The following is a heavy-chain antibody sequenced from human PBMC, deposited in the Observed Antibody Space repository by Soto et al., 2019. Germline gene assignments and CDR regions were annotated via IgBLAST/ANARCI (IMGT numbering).Heavy chain of an antibody. J-gene: IGHJ4*02. D-gene: IGHD5-18*01. CDR1: GFTFSSYS. V-gene: IGHV3-48*01. CDR2: ISSSSSTI. Sequence: EVQLVESGGGLVQPGGSLRLSCAASGFTFSSYSMNWVRQAPGEGLEWVSYISSSSSTIYYADSVKGRFTISRDNAKNSLYLQMNSLRAEDTAVYYCARDSGYSYGPLDYWGQGTLVTVSS. CDR3: ARDSGYSYGPLDY.